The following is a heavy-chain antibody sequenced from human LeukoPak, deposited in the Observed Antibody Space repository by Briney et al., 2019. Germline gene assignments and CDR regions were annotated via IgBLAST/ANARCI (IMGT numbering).Heavy chain of an antibody. CDR2: ISSRSSYT. CDR1: GFNFNTYT. CDR3: ARDSVGVLGSFASFDI. V-gene: IGHV3-21*01. J-gene: IGHJ3*02. D-gene: IGHD3-16*01. Sequence: PGESLRLSCAASGFNFNTYTMNWVRQAPGTGLEWVSSISSRSSYTYYSDSVKGRFTISRDNAKNSLYLQMNSLRAEDTAVYYCARDSVGVLGSFASFDIWGQGTMVTVSS.